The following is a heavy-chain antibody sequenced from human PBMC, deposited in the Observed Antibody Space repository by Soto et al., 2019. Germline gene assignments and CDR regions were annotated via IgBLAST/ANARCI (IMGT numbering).Heavy chain of an antibody. Sequence: EVQLVESGGGLVKPGGSLRLSCAASGFTFSSYSMNWVRQAPGKGLEWVSSISSSSSYIYYADSVKGRFTISRDNAKNSLYLQMNSLRVEDTAVYYCARAQADYDFFDYWGQGTLVTVSS. CDR3: ARAQADYDFFDY. CDR1: GFTFSSYS. CDR2: ISSSSSYI. V-gene: IGHV3-21*01. D-gene: IGHD3-10*01. J-gene: IGHJ4*02.